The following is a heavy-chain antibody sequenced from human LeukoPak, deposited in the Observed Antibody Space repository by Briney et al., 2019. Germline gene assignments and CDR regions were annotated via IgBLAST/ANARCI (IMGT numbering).Heavy chain of an antibody. CDR2: IKTDGSRT. V-gene: IGHV3-74*01. J-gene: IGHJ6*03. CDR3: AKGAEEGVVITPVYYYYMDV. D-gene: IGHD3-22*01. CDR1: GFTFSNYW. Sequence: GGSLRLSCVASGFTFSNYWMHWVRQAPGKGLVWVSRIKTDGSRTNYADSVKGRFTISRDSSKNTLFLQMNGLRPEDTAVYYCAKGAEEGVVITPVYYYYMDVWGKGTTVTISS.